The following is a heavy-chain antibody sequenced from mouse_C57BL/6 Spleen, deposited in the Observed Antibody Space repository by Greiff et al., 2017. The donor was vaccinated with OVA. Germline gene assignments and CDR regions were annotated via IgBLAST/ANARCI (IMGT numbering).Heavy chain of an antibody. J-gene: IGHJ1*03. Sequence: DVQLVESGTVLARPGASVKMSCKTSGYTFTSYWMHWVKQRPGQGLEWIGAIYPGNSDTSSNQKFKGKAKLTAVTSASTAYMELSSLTNEDSAVYYCTRDYGSSYWYVDVWGTGTTVTVSS. CDR3: TRDYGSSYWYVDV. CDR1: GYTFTSYW. CDR2: IYPGNSDT. V-gene: IGHV1-5*01. D-gene: IGHD1-1*01.